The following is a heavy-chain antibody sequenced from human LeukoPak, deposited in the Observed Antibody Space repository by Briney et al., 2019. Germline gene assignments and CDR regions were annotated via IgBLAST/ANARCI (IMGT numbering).Heavy chain of an antibody. CDR2: ISGSGGNT. V-gene: IGHV3-23*01. Sequence: GGSLRLSCAASGFTFSSYAMSWVRQAPGKGLEWVSGISGSGGNTYYADSVKGRFTISRDNSNNTLYLQMNSLRAEDTAVYYCAKGGVAAARDYWGQGTLVTVSS. D-gene: IGHD6-13*01. CDR1: GFTFSSYA. CDR3: AKGGVAAARDY. J-gene: IGHJ4*02.